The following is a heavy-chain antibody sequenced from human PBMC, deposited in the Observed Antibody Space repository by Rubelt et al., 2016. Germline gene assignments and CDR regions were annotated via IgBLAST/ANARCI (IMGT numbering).Heavy chain of an antibody. Sequence: LEWVSVISGSGESTFYADSVRGRFTISRDNSRNTVYLQMNSLRVEDTAVYYCAKLTPYWGQGILVTVSS. CDR3: AKLTPY. J-gene: IGHJ4*02. D-gene: IGHD3-9*01. CDR2: ISGSGEST. V-gene: IGHV3-23*01.